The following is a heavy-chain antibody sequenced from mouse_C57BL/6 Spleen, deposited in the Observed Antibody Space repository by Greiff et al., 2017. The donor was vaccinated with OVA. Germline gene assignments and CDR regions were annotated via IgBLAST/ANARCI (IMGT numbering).Heavy chain of an antibody. CDR3: ARQGDGYDQGAYWYFDV. CDR2: FHPYNDDT. Sequence: QVQLQQSGAELVKPGASVKMSCKASGYTFTTYPIEWMKQNHGKSLEWIGNFHPYNDDTKYNEKFKGKATLTVEKSSSTVYLELSRLTSDDSAVYDCARQGDGYDQGAYWYFDVWGTGTTVTVSS. V-gene: IGHV1-47*01. CDR1: GYTFTTYP. D-gene: IGHD2-2*01. J-gene: IGHJ1*03.